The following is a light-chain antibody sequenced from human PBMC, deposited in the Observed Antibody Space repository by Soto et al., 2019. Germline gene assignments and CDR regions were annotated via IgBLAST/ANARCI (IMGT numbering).Light chain of an antibody. CDR2: KAS. Sequence: DIQMTQSPSTLSASVGDRVTITCRASQSVTNWLAWYQQKPGKAPKLLIYKASNLESGVPPRFSGSGSGTEFTLTISSLQPDDFATYYCQQYNTFPPYTFGQGTKLEIK. CDR3: QQYNTFPPYT. J-gene: IGKJ2*01. CDR1: QSVTNW. V-gene: IGKV1-5*03.